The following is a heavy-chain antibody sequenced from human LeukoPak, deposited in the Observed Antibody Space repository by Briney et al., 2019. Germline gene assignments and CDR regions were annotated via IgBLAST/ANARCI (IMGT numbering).Heavy chain of an antibody. CDR1: GFTFDDYT. Sequence: PGGSLRLSCAASGFTFDDYTMHWVRQAPGKGLEWVSLISWDGGSTYYAYSVKGRFTISRDNSKNSLYLQMNSLRTEDTALYYCAKDGSQLLLIPEYFQHWGQGTLVTVSS. D-gene: IGHD2-15*01. CDR3: AKDGSQLLLIPEYFQH. V-gene: IGHV3-43*01. CDR2: ISWDGGST. J-gene: IGHJ1*01.